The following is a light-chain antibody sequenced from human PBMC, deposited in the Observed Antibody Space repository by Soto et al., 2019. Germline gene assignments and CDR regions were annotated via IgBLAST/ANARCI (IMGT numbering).Light chain of an antibody. Sequence: EIVLTHSPATLSLSPWEIATLSCRASQSVTSNYLAWYQQKPGQAPRLLIYGASNRATGIPDRFSGSGSETDFTLTISRLEPEDFAVYYCHQYGKWPPETFGPGTKVDIK. CDR1: QSVTSNY. J-gene: IGKJ3*01. CDR2: GAS. CDR3: HQYGKWPPET. V-gene: IGKV3-20*01.